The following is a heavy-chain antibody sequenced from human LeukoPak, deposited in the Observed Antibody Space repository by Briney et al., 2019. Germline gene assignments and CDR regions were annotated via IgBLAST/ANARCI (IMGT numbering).Heavy chain of an antibody. CDR2: IYPGDSDT. D-gene: IGHD4-11*01. V-gene: IGHV5-51*01. J-gene: IGHJ4*02. CDR1: GYSFTSYW. CDR3: ARRGLDYRGFRYFDY. Sequence: GESLQISCKGSGYSFTSYWIGWGRQMPGKGLAWMGIIYPGDSDTRYSPSFQGQVTISADKSISTAYLQWSSLKASDTAMYYCARRGLDYRGFRYFDYWGQGTLVTVSS.